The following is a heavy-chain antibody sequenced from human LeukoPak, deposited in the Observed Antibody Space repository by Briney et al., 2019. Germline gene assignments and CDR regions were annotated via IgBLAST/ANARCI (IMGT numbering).Heavy chain of an antibody. CDR2: IYYSGST. D-gene: IGHD1-26*01. V-gene: IGHV4-59*01. J-gene: IGHJ4*02. Sequence: SETLSLTCTVSGGSMSSYYWSWIRQPPGKGLEWIGYIYYSGSTNYNPSLKSRVTISVDTSKNQFSLRLSAVTAADTAVYYCARAHSGNYFYFDYWGQGTLVTVSS. CDR1: GGSMSSYY. CDR3: ARAHSGNYFYFDY.